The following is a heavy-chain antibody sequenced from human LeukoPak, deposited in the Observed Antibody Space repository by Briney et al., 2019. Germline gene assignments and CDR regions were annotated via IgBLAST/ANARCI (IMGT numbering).Heavy chain of an antibody. Sequence: SETLSLTCAVSAASISNYYWSWIRQPPGKGLEWIGYIYTSGSTNYNPSLKSRVTISVDTSKNQFSLKLSSVTAADTAVYYCAREGYCSGGSCYPTAEDAFDIWGQGTMVTVSS. CDR3: AREGYCSGGSCYPTAEDAFDI. J-gene: IGHJ3*02. D-gene: IGHD2-15*01. V-gene: IGHV4-59*01. CDR1: AASISNYY. CDR2: IYTSGST.